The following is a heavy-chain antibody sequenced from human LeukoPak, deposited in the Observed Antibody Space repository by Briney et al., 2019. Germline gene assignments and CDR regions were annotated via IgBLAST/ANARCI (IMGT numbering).Heavy chain of an antibody. CDR1: GYNFTNYW. CDR2: IHPGDSDT. D-gene: IGHD4-23*01. V-gene: IGHV5-51*01. J-gene: IGHJ4*02. Sequence: GESLKISCKGSGYNFTNYWIGWGRQLPGTGVEWMGVIHPGDSDTRYSPSFQGQVTISTDKSIDTAYLQWSSLKASDTAMYYCARHLDYGGNCFFDYWGQGTLVTVSS. CDR3: ARHLDYGGNCFFDY.